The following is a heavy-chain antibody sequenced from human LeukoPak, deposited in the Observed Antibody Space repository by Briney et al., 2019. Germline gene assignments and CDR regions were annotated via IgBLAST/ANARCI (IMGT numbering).Heavy chain of an antibody. J-gene: IGHJ4*02. Sequence: GESLKISCKGSGYSFTNYWIGWVRQMPGKGLEWMGIIYPGDSDTRYSPSFQGQVTISADKSISTAYLQWSSLKASDTAMYYCAREFHRVLGAPDYWGQGTLVTVSS. V-gene: IGHV5-51*01. CDR2: IYPGDSDT. CDR3: AREFHRVLGAPDY. D-gene: IGHD3-16*01. CDR1: GYSFTNYW.